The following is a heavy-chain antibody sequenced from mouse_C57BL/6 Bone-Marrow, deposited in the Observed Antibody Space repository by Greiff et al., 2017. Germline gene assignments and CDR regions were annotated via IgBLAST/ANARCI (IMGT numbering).Heavy chain of an antibody. CDR3: SRLGTTVLDY. J-gene: IGHJ2*01. V-gene: IGHV1-19*01. D-gene: IGHD1-1*01. CDR2: INPYNGDT. Sequence: EVQLQQSGPVLVKPGASVKMSCKASGYTFTDYYMNWVKQSHEKSLEWIGVINPYNGDTSYNQKFKGKATLTVDKSSSTAYMELNSLTSEDSAVYYWSRLGTTVLDYWGQGTTLTVSS. CDR1: GYTFTDYY.